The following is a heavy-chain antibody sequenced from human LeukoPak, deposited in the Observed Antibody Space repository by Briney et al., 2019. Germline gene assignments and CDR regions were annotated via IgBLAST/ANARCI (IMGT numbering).Heavy chain of an antibody. V-gene: IGHV3-7*01. D-gene: IGHD4-17*01. Sequence: GGSLRLSCAASGFTFSSYAMSWVRQAPGKGLEWVANIKEDGSEKYYVDSLKGRFTISRDNAKSSLYLQMNSLRAEDTAVYYCARESDYGDYVGYWGQGTLVTVSS. CDR3: ARESDYGDYVGY. J-gene: IGHJ4*02. CDR2: IKEDGSEK. CDR1: GFTFSSYA.